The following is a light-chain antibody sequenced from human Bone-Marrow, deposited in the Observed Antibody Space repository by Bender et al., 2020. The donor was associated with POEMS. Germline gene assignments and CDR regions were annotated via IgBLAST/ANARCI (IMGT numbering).Light chain of an antibody. Sequence: SYVMTQPPSVSVAPGKTATINCGGNNIGSKNVHWYQQRPGQAPVMVVYESTDRPSGIPERLSGSNSGNTATLTISRVEAGDEANYYCQVWDRSSDHHVVFGGGTKLTVL. CDR1: NIGSKN. CDR2: EST. V-gene: IGLV3-21*03. J-gene: IGLJ2*01. CDR3: QVWDRSSDHHVV.